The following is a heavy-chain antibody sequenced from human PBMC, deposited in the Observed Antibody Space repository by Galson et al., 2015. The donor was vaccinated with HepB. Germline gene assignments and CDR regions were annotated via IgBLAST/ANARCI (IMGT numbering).Heavy chain of an antibody. CDR3: ARRVRSCSGGSCYSAEYFQH. J-gene: IGHJ1*01. V-gene: IGHV5-10-1*01. Sequence: QSGAEVKKPGESLRISCKGSGYSFTSYWISWVRQMPGKGLEWMGRIDPSDSYTNYSPSFQGHVTISADKFISTAYLQWSSLKASDTAMYYCARRVRSCSGGSCYSAEYFQHWGQGTLVTVSS. CDR1: GYSFTSYW. D-gene: IGHD2-15*01. CDR2: IDPSDSYT.